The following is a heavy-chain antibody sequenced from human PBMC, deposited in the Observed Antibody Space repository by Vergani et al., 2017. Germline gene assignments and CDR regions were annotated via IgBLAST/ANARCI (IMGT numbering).Heavy chain of an antibody. D-gene: IGHD3-16*01. V-gene: IGHV3-23*04. CDR1: GFSFSSYS. CDR2: ISGSGGST. Sequence: EVQLVESGGGLVKPGGSLRLSCAASGFSFSSYSMNWVRQAPGKGLEWVSAISGSGGSTSYADSVKGRFTISRDNFKSTLFLQMSSLRAEDAAVYYCTRDRLDDSYAYFDYWWQGALVTISP. CDR3: TRDRLDDSYAYFDY. J-gene: IGHJ4*02.